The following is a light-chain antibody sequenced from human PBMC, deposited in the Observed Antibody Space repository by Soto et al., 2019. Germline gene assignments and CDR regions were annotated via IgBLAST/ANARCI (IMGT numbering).Light chain of an antibody. V-gene: IGKV4-1*01. J-gene: IGKJ4*01. CDR2: WAS. CDR1: QSVLYSSNNKNY. CDR3: QQYYSTLT. Sequence: DIVMTQSPDSLAVSLGERATINCKSSQSVLYSSNNKNYLAWYQQKPGQPPKLIIYWASTRESGVPDRFSGRGSGTDFTLTISSLQAEDVAVYYCQQYYSTLTFGGGTKVEIK.